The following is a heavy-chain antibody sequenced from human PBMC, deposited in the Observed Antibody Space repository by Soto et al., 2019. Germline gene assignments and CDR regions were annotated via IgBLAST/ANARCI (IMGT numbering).Heavy chain of an antibody. CDR3: ARDGYSSNWYDY. CDR1: GGSINTYY. CDR2: ISYSGST. V-gene: IGHV4-59*01. J-gene: IGHJ5*01. D-gene: IGHD6-13*01. Sequence: SETLSLTCTVSGGSINTYYWGWIRQPPGKGLEWIGYISYSGSTNYNPSLKSRVTISVDTSKNQFSLKLNSVSAADTAVYYCARDGYSSNWYDYWGQGTLVTVSS.